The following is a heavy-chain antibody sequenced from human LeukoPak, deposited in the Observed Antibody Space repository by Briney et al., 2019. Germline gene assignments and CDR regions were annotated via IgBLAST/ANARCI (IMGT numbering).Heavy chain of an antibody. CDR1: GGTFSSYA. Sequence: SSVKVSCKASGGTFSSYAISWVRQAPGQGLDWMGRIIPIFGTANYAQKFQGRVTITTDESTSTAYMELSSLRSEDTAVYYCARNPYDILTGYGYYFDYWGQGTLVTVSS. J-gene: IGHJ4*02. CDR2: IIPIFGTA. CDR3: ARNPYDILTGYGYYFDY. V-gene: IGHV1-69*05. D-gene: IGHD3-9*01.